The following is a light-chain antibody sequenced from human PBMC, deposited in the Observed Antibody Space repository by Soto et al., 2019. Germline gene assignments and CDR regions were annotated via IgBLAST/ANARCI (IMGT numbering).Light chain of an antibody. V-gene: IGLV2-14*01. CDR2: DVS. CDR1: STDVGRYNY. J-gene: IGLJ1*01. Sequence: QSALTQPASVSGSPGQSITISCTGTSTDVGRYNYVSWYQQHPGKAPKLMVYDVSNRPSWVSNRFSGSKSGITASLTISGLQAEEEADYYCTSYTSDSTYVFGTGTKVTVL. CDR3: TSYTSDSTYV.